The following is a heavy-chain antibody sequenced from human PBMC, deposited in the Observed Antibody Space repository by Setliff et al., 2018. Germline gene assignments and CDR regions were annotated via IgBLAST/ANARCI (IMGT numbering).Heavy chain of an antibody. CDR2: VKSDGTYT. J-gene: IGHJ3*02. Sequence: PGGSLRLSCAVSGFTFSSYWMHWVRQAPGKGLVWVSRVKSDGTYTNYADSVKGRFTISRDNAKNTLFLQMNSLRAEDTAVYYCAREDDVNTCDIWGQGTMVTVSS. CDR1: GFTFSSYW. V-gene: IGHV3-74*01. CDR3: AREDDVNTCDI.